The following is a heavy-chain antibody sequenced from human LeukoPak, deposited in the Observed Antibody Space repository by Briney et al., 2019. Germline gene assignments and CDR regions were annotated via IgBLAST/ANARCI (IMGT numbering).Heavy chain of an antibody. CDR2: IYYSGST. V-gene: IGHV4-59*12. CDR1: GGSFSSYY. D-gene: IGHD3-10*01. CDR3: ARSELLWFGGVNSGFDY. Sequence: SSETLSPTCTVSGGSFSSYYWSWIRQPPGKGLEWIGYIYYSGSTNYNPSLKSRVTISLDTSKNQFSLKLSSVTAADTAVYYCARSELLWFGGVNSGFDYWGQGTLVTVSS. J-gene: IGHJ4*02.